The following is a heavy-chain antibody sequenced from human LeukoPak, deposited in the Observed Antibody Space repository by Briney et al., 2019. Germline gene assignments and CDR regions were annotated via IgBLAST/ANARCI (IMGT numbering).Heavy chain of an antibody. CDR2: ISSSSSYI. CDR3: ARENHEGVPAAIMHAWWFDP. CDR1: GFTFSSYS. Sequence: GGSLRLSCAASGFTFSSYSMNWVRQAPGKGLEWVSSISSSSSYIYYADSVKGRFTISRDNAKNSLYLQMNSLRAEDTAVYYCARENHEGVPAAIMHAWWFDPWGQGTLVTVSS. D-gene: IGHD2-2*01. V-gene: IGHV3-21*01. J-gene: IGHJ5*02.